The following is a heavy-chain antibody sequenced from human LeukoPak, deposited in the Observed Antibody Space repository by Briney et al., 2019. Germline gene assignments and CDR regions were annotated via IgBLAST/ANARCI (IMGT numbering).Heavy chain of an antibody. J-gene: IGHJ2*01. CDR2: IHPGDSDT. D-gene: IGHD6-13*01. V-gene: IGHV5-51*01. CDR1: GYTFTSYW. Sequence: RGESLKISCKGSGYTFTSYWIGWVRQMPGKGLEWMGIIHPGDSDTRYSPSFEGQVTISADKSISTAYLQWSSLRASDSAMYYCARGGAIATTVPWDWYFDLWGRGTLVTVSS. CDR3: ARGGAIATTVPWDWYFDL.